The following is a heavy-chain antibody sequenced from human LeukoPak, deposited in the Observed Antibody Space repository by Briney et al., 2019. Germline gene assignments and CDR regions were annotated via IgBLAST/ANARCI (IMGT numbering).Heavy chain of an antibody. Sequence: GASVKVSRKASGGTLSSYAISWVRQAPGEGLEWMGGIIPIFGTANYAQKFQGRVTITTDESTSTAYMELRSLRSDDTAVYYCARDKGHGQWLPHDAFDIWGQGTMVTVSS. J-gene: IGHJ3*02. CDR2: IIPIFGTA. CDR3: ARDKGHGQWLPHDAFDI. D-gene: IGHD6-19*01. V-gene: IGHV1-69*05. CDR1: GGTLSSYA.